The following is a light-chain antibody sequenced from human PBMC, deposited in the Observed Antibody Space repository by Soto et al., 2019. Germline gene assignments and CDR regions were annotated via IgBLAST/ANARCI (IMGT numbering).Light chain of an antibody. J-gene: IGKJ1*01. CDR2: PAS. CDR1: QSISSY. Sequence: DIQMTQSPSSLSASVGDRVTITCRASQSISSYLNWYQQKPGKAPKLLIYPASSLQSGVPSRFSGSGSGTDFPLTISSLQAEDFATYYCQKSYSTPRTFGQGTKVDIK. V-gene: IGKV1-39*01. CDR3: QKSYSTPRT.